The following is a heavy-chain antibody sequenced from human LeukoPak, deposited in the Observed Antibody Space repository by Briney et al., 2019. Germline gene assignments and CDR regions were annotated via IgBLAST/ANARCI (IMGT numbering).Heavy chain of an antibody. CDR3: AGVSRSYDFWSGDTYYYGMDV. J-gene: IGHJ6*02. Sequence: GGSLRLSCAASGFTVSSNYMSWVRQAPGKGLEWVSVIYSGGSTYYADSVKGRFTISRDNSKNTLYLQMNSLRAEDTAVYYCAGVSRSYDFWSGDTYYYGMDVWGQGTTVTVSS. D-gene: IGHD3-3*01. V-gene: IGHV3-53*01. CDR2: IYSGGST. CDR1: GFTVSSNY.